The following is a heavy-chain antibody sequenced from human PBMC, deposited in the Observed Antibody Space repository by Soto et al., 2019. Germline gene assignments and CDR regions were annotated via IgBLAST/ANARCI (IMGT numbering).Heavy chain of an antibody. J-gene: IGHJ4*02. CDR2: INPNSGGT. Sequence: ASVKVSCKASGYTFTCYYMHWVRQAPGQGLEWMGWINPNSGGTNYAQKFQGWVTMTRDTSISTAYMELSRLRSDDTAVYYCARDTGGSSRWYYFDYLGQGNLVTVS. CDR3: ARDTGGSSRWYYFDY. V-gene: IGHV1-2*04. CDR1: GYTFTCYY. D-gene: IGHD6-13*01.